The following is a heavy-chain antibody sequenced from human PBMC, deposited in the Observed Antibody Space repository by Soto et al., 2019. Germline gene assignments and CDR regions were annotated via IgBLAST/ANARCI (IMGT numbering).Heavy chain of an antibody. D-gene: IGHD3-3*02. CDR1: GFTFSSYA. J-gene: IGHJ3*02. V-gene: IGHV3-23*01. CDR3: AKDIRNISTRGALDI. CDR2: ISGGGGST. Sequence: EVQLLESGGGLVQPGGSLRLSCAASGFTFSSYAMNWVRQAPGKGLEWVSVISGGGGSTNYADSVKGRFTISRDNSKNTLYLHMNSLRAEDTAVYYCAKDIRNISTRGALDIWGQGTMVTVSS.